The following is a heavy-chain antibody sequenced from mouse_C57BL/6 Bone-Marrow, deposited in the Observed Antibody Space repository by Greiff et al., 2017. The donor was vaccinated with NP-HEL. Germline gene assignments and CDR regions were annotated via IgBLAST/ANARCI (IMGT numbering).Heavy chain of an antibody. J-gene: IGHJ2*01. Sequence: VQLQQPGAELVMPGASVKLSCKASGYTFTSYWMHWVKQRPGQGLEWIGEIDPSDSYTNYNQKFKGKSTLTVDKSSSTAYMQLSSLTSEDSAVYYCARGMVTVDDWGKGTTLTVSS. CDR2: IDPSDSYT. V-gene: IGHV1-69*01. CDR3: ARGMVTVDD. D-gene: IGHD2-2*01. CDR1: GYTFTSYW.